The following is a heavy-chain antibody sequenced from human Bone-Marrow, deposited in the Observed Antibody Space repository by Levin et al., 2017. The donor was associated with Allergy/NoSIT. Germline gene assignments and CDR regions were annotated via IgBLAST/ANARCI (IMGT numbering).Heavy chain of an antibody. V-gene: IGHV4-30-4*01. CDR1: GGSISSGDYY. Sequence: SETLSLTCTVSGGSISSGDYYWSWIRQPPGKGLEWIGYIYYSGSTYYNPSLKSRVTISVDTSKNQFSLKLSSVTAADTAVYYCARDSLGGTYVYWGQGTLVTVSS. CDR3: ARDSLGGTYVY. J-gene: IGHJ4*02. CDR2: IYYSGST. D-gene: IGHD4-23*01.